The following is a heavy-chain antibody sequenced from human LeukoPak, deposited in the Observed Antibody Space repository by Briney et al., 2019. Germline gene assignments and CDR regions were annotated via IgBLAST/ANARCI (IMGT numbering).Heavy chain of an antibody. V-gene: IGHV4-34*01. D-gene: IGHD6-13*01. J-gene: IGHJ4*02. Sequence: KSSETLSLTCAVYGGSFSGYYWSWIRQPPGKGLEWIGEINHSGSTNYNPSLKSRVTISVDTSKNQFSLKLSSVTAADTAVYYCARPSSTYSSSWYFDYWGQGTLVTVSS. CDR3: ARPSSTYSSSWYFDY. CDR2: INHSGST. CDR1: GGSFSGYY.